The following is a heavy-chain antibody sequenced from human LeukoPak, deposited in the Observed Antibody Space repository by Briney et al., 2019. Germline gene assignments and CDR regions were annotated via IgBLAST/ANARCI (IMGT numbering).Heavy chain of an antibody. J-gene: IGHJ5*02. V-gene: IGHV1-18*01. CDR3: ARDHEGGSWYVWFDP. CDR2: ISAYNGNT. Sequence: ASVKVSCKASGYTLTSYGISWVRQAPGQGLEWMGWISAYNGNTNYAQKLQGRVTMTTDTSTSTAYMELRSLRSDDTAVYYCARDHEGGSWYVWFDPWGQGTLVTVSS. D-gene: IGHD6-13*01. CDR1: GYTLTSYG.